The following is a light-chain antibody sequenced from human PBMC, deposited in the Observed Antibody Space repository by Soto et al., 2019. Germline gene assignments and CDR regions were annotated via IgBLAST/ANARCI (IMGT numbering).Light chain of an antibody. Sequence: EIVLTQSPGTLSLSPGDRATLSCRASQSVSSGYLAWYQHKPGQAPRLLMYGASNRATGIPARFSGSGSGTDFTLTISSLEPEDFAVYYCQQRSNWPPITFGQGTRLEIK. J-gene: IGKJ5*01. CDR1: QSVSSGY. CDR3: QQRSNWPPIT. CDR2: GAS. V-gene: IGKV3-11*01.